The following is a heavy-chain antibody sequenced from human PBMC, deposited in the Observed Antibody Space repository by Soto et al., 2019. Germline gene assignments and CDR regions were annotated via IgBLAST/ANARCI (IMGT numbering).Heavy chain of an antibody. D-gene: IGHD2-15*01. V-gene: IGHV4-34*01. CDR1: GGSFSGYY. CDR3: ARGRIRHSKLLNYYYYYGMDV. Sequence: PSETLSLTCAVYGGSFSGYYWSWIRQPPGKGLEWIGEINHSGSTNYNPSLKSRVTISVDTSKNQFSLKLSSVTAADTAVYYCARGRIRHSKLLNYYYYYGMDVWGQGTTVTVSS. J-gene: IGHJ6*02. CDR2: INHSGST.